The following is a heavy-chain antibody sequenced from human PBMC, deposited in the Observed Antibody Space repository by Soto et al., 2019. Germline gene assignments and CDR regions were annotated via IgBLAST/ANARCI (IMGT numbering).Heavy chain of an antibody. D-gene: IGHD6-13*01. J-gene: IGHJ6*02. CDR2: ISGSGGST. V-gene: IGHV3-23*01. CDR3: AKGKQQGAYYYYGMDV. CDR1: GFTSSSYA. Sequence: EVQLLESGGGLVQPGGSLRLSCAASGFTSSSYAKSWVRQAPGKGLEWVSAISGSGGSTYYADSVKGRFTISRDNSKNTLYLQMNSLRAEDTAVYYCAKGKQQGAYYYYGMDVRGQGTTVTVSS.